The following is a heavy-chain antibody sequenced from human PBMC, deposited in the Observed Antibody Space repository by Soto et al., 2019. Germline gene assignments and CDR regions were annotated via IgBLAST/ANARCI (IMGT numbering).Heavy chain of an antibody. CDR3: TRLISAALDY. Sequence: EVLLVESVGGLVQPGGSLKLSCAASGFVFKDSSIHWVRQASGKGLEWVGRIRDRAFSYATAYAASVKGRITISRDDSTNTAYLQMNSLKTEDTAIYYCTRLISAALDYRGQGTLVIVSS. V-gene: IGHV3-73*01. D-gene: IGHD3-10*01. CDR1: GFVFKDSS. J-gene: IGHJ4*02. CDR2: IRDRAFSYAT.